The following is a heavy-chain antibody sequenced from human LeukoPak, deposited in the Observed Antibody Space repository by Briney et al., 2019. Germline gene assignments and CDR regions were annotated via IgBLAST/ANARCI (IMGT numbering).Heavy chain of an antibody. CDR2: IYPGDSDT. V-gene: IGHV5-51*01. D-gene: IGHD3-22*01. CDR3: ARRPYYYDSSGSGKYNWFDP. CDR1: GYSFPSYW. J-gene: IGHJ5*02. Sequence: GESLKISCKGSGYSFPSYWIGWVRQMPGKGLEWMGIIYPGDSDTRYSPSFQGQVTISVDKSISTACLQWSSLKASDTAMYYCARRPYYYDSSGSGKYNWFDPWGQGTLVTVSS.